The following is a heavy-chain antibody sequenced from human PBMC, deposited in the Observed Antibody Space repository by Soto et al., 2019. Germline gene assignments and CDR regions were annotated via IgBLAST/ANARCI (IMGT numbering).Heavy chain of an antibody. Sequence: SETLSLTCAVYGGSFSGYYWSWIRQPPGKGLEWIGEINHSGSTNYNPSLKSRVTISVDTSKNQFSLKLSSVTAAATAVYYCARGGDYDSSGYYYSSLTYWGQGTLVTVS. V-gene: IGHV4-34*01. CDR2: INHSGST. CDR3: ARGGDYDSSGYYYSSLTY. CDR1: GGSFSGYY. D-gene: IGHD3-22*01. J-gene: IGHJ4*02.